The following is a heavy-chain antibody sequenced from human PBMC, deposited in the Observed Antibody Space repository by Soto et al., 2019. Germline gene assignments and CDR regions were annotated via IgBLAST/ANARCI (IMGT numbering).Heavy chain of an antibody. CDR3: ARGMHQDYDFWSGYLGNWFDP. CDR1: GYTFTSYD. V-gene: IGHV1-8*01. CDR2: MNPNSGNT. J-gene: IGHJ5*02. Sequence: ASVKVSCKASGYTFTSYDINWVRQATGQRREWMGWMNPNSGNTGYAQKFQGRVTMTRNTSISTAYMELSSLRSEDTAVYYCARGMHQDYDFWSGYLGNWFDPWGQGTLVTVSS. D-gene: IGHD3-3*01.